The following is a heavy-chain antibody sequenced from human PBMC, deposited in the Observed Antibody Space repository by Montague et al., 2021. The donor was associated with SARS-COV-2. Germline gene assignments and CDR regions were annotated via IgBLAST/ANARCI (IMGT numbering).Heavy chain of an antibody. CDR3: ARVGVGTMVRGVIPAYYYYGMDV. CDR1: GGSISSGSYY. J-gene: IGHJ6*02. CDR2: IYTSGST. D-gene: IGHD3-10*01. V-gene: IGHV4-61*02. Sequence: TLSLTCTVSGGSISSGSYYWSWIRQPAGKGLEWIGRIYTSGSTNYSPSLKSRVTISVDTSKNQFSLKLSSVTAADTAVYYCARVGVGTMVRGVIPAYYYYGMDVWGQGITVTVSS.